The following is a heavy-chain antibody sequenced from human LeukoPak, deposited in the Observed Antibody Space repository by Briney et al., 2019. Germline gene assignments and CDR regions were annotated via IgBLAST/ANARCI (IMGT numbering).Heavy chain of an antibody. CDR2: IYSGGST. V-gene: IGHV3-66*01. D-gene: IGHD1-26*01. J-gene: IGHJ3*02. Sequence: GGSLRLSCAASGFTVSSNYMSWVRQAPGKGLEWVSVIYSGGSTYYADSVKGRFTISRDNSKNTLYLQMNSLRAEDTAVYYCARVGGSYEIAAFDIWGQGTMVTVSS. CDR1: GFTVSSNY. CDR3: ARVGGSYEIAAFDI.